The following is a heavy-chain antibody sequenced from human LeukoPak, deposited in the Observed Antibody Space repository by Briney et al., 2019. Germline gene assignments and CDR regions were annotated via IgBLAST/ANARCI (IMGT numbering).Heavy chain of an antibody. V-gene: IGHV4-59*08. CDR3: ARGEAAAFGAFDI. CDR1: GSSISSYY. D-gene: IGHD6-13*01. CDR2: IYYSGST. J-gene: IGHJ3*02. Sequence: SETLSLTCTVSGSSISSYYWSWIRQPPGKGLEWIGYIYYSGSTNYNPSLKSRVTISVDTSKNQFSLKLSSVTAADTAVYYCARGEAAAFGAFDIWGQGTMVTVSS.